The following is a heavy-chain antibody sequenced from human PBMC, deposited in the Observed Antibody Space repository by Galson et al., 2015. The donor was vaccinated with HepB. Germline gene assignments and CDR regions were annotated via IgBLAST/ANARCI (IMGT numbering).Heavy chain of an antibody. J-gene: IGHJ4*02. CDR3: ARDRSSYYYTLDY. CDR2: INPSGGST. Sequence: SVKVSCKASGYTFTRYYLHWVRQAPGQGLEWMGIINPSGGSTSYAQKFQGRVTMTRDTSTSTVYMELSSLRSEDTAVYSCARDRSSYYYTLDYWGQGTLVTVSS. CDR1: GYTFTRYY. D-gene: IGHD3-22*01. V-gene: IGHV1-46*01.